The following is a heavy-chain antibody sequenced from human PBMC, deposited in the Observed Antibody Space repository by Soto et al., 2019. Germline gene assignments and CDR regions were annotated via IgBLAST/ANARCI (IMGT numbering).Heavy chain of an antibody. Sequence: ASVRVSCKASGYTFTSYGISWVRQAPGQGLEWMGWISAYNGNTNYAQKLQGRATMTTDTSTSTAYMELRSLRSDDTAVYYCAREKQWLVGDAFDIWGQGTMVTVSS. J-gene: IGHJ3*02. CDR1: GYTFTSYG. V-gene: IGHV1-18*01. CDR2: ISAYNGNT. D-gene: IGHD6-19*01. CDR3: AREKQWLVGDAFDI.